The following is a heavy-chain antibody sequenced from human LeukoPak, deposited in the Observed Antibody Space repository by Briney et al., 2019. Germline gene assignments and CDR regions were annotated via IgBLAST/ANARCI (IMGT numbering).Heavy chain of an antibody. J-gene: IGHJ1*01. Sequence: GGSLRLSCAASGFTFSGYSMNWVRQAPGKGLEWVSYSSSSSSIYYADSVKGRFTISRDNAKNSLFLQMNSLRAEDTAVYYCVKEGRGVTKYFQHWGQGTLVTVSS. CDR3: VKEGRGVTKYFQH. CDR2: SSSSSSI. D-gene: IGHD2-21*02. CDR1: GFTFSGYS. V-gene: IGHV3-48*04.